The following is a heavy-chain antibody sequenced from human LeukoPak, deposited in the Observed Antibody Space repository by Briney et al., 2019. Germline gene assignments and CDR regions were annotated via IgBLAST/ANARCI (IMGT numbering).Heavy chain of an antibody. V-gene: IGHV3-11*01. CDR3: ARERSGERTYYFDY. Sequence: KPGGSLRLSCAASGFTFSDYYMSWIRQAPGKGLEWVSYISSSGSTIYYADSVKGRSTISRDNAKNSLYLQMNSLRAEDTAVYYCARERSGERTYYFDYWGQGTVVTVSS. CDR1: GFTFSDYY. CDR2: ISSSGSTI. D-gene: IGHD1-26*01. J-gene: IGHJ4*02.